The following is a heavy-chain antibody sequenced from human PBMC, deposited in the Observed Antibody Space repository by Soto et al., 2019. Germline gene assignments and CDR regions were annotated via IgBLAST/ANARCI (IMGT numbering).Heavy chain of an antibody. D-gene: IGHD3-16*02. V-gene: IGHV3-7*03. Sequence: EVQLVESGGGLVQPGGSLRLSCAASGFTFSSYWMSWVRQAPGKGLEWVANLKEDGSEIYYVDSVKGRFTISRDNSKNTLYLQMNSLRAEDTAVYYCAKDSYDYVWGSYRSNWFDPWGQGTLVTVSS. CDR2: LKEDGSEI. CDR1: GFTFSSYW. J-gene: IGHJ5*02. CDR3: AKDSYDYVWGSYRSNWFDP.